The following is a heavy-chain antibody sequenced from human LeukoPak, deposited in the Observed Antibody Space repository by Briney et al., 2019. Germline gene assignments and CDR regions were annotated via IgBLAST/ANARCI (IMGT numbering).Heavy chain of an antibody. CDR3: AREMFVPGYYTQDAFDI. CDR2: IYYSVST. D-gene: IGHD3/OR15-3a*01. CDR1: GGSISSYY. V-gene: IGHV4-59*01. J-gene: IGHJ3*02. Sequence: SETLSLTCTVSGGSISSYYWNWIRQPPGKGLEWIGYIYYSVSTNYNPSLKSRVTISVDTSKDQFSLKLSSVTAADTAVYFCAREMFVPGYYTQDAFDIWGPGTLVTVSS.